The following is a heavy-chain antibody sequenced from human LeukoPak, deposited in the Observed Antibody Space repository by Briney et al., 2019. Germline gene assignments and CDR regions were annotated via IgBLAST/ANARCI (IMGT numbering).Heavy chain of an antibody. CDR3: ARGYDFWSGYSPQGYYYYYYMDV. CDR2: IYTSGST. Sequence: SETLSLTCTVSGGSISSSSYYWSWIRQPAGKGLEWIVRIYTSGSTNYNHSLKSRVTISVDTSKNQFSLKLSSVTAADTAVYYCARGYDFWSGYSPQGYYYYYYMDVWGKGTTVTVSS. CDR1: GGSISSSSYY. V-gene: IGHV4-61*02. D-gene: IGHD3-3*01. J-gene: IGHJ6*03.